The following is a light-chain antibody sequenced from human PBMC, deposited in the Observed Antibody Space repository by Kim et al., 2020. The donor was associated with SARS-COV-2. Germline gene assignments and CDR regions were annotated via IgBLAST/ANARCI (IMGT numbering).Light chain of an antibody. CDR1: QSVSNN. Sequence: SPGERATLSCRASQSVSNNLAWYQQKPGQAPRLLIYAASTRATGIPARFSGGGSGTEFTLTISSLQSEDFAVYYCQQYDEWPPLTFGPGTKVDIK. CDR3: QQYDEWPPLT. CDR2: AAS. V-gene: IGKV3-15*01. J-gene: IGKJ3*01.